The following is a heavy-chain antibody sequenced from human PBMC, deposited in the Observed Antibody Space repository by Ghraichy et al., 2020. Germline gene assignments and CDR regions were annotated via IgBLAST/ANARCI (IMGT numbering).Heavy chain of an antibody. CDR1: GFTFDDYT. D-gene: IGHD5-18*01. Sequence: GGSLRLSCAASGFTFDDYTMHWVRQAPGKGLEWVSLISWDGGSTYYADSVKGRFTISRDNSKNSLYLQMNSLRTEDTALYYCAKDGGSSYGYGTLDYWGQGTLFPLSS. J-gene: IGHJ4*02. V-gene: IGHV3-43*01. CDR3: AKDGGSSYGYGTLDY. CDR2: ISWDGGST.